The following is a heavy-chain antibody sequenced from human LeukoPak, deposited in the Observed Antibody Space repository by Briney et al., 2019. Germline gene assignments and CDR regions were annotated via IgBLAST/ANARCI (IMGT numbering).Heavy chain of an antibody. V-gene: IGHV3-11*01. D-gene: IGHD4-17*01. Sequence: GGSLRLSCAASGFTFSDYYMSWIRQAPGKGLEWVSYISNSGSTIYYADSVKGRFFISRDNAKNSLYLQMNSLKTEDTAVYYCASRTTVSYDAFDIWGQGTMVTVS. CDR3: ASRTTVSYDAFDI. CDR2: ISNSGSTI. J-gene: IGHJ3*02. CDR1: GFTFSDYY.